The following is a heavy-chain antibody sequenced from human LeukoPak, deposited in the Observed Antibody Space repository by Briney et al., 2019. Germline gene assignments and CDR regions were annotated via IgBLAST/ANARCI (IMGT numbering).Heavy chain of an antibody. V-gene: IGHV4-38-2*01. D-gene: IGHD2-2*02. CDR3: ALNPGGGYCSSTSCYISAFDI. J-gene: IGHJ3*02. Sequence: SETLSLTCAVSGYSISSGYYWGWIRQPPGKGLEWIGSIYHSGSTYYNPSLKSRVTISVDTSKNQFSLKLSSVTAADTAVHYCALNPGGGYCSSTSCYISAFDIWGQGTMVTVSS. CDR2: IYHSGST. CDR1: GYSISSGYY.